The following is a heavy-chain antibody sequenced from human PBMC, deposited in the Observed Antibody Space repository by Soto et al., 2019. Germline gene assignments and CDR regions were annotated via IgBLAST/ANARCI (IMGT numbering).Heavy chain of an antibody. Sequence: SETLSLTCTVSGGSISSGGYYWSWIRQHPGKRLKRIGYIYYSGSTYYNPSLNCRVTILVDTSKIQFSLKLSSLTAAVIAVYYCARVGRAVFDYWGQGTLVTVSS. CDR1: GGSISSGGYY. CDR3: ARVGRAVFDY. V-gene: IGHV4-31*03. CDR2: IYYSGST. D-gene: IGHD2-15*01. J-gene: IGHJ4*02.